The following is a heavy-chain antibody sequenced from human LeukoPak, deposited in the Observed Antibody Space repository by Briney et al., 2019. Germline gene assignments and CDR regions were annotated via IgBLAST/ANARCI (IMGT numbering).Heavy chain of an antibody. CDR1: GFTFSSYG. J-gene: IGHJ4*02. Sequence: GGSLRLYCAASGFTFSSYGMHWVRQAPGKGLEWVAFIRYDGSNKYYADSVKGRFTISRDNSKNTLYLQMNSLRAEDTAVYYCAKDQGGVVVVKASTFDYWGQGTLVTVSS. D-gene: IGHD3-22*01. CDR3: AKDQGGVVVVKASTFDY. CDR2: IRYDGSNK. V-gene: IGHV3-30*02.